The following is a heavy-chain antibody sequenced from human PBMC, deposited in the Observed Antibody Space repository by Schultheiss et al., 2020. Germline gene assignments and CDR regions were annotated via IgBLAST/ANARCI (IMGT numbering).Heavy chain of an antibody. CDR2: ISSSSSTI. V-gene: IGHV3-48*04. D-gene: IGHD6-19*01. Sequence: GGSLRLSCAASGFTFSSYSMNWVRQAPGKGLEWVSYISSSSSTIYYADSVKGRFTISRDNAKNSLYLQMNSLRAEDTAVYYCASTPPVAGTDYWGQGTLVTVSS. CDR1: GFTFSSYS. CDR3: ASTPPVAGTDY. J-gene: IGHJ4*02.